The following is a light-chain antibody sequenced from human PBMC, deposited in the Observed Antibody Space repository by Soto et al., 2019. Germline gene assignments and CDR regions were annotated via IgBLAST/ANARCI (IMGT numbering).Light chain of an antibody. J-gene: IGKJ3*01. V-gene: IGKV3-20*01. Sequence: VVLTQSPATLSLSPGDRATLSCRASRHVYINALGWYQQKPGRTPTLLIYGASTRATDIPDRFSATGSGIDFSLTINGVEPEDSAVYYCQQYGASPFTFGPGTRLEI. CDR3: QQYGASPFT. CDR1: RHVYINA. CDR2: GAS.